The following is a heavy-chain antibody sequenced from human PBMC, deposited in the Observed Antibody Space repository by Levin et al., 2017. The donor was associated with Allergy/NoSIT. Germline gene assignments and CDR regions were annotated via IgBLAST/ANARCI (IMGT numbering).Heavy chain of an antibody. CDR1: GFTFSSYA. D-gene: IGHD6-13*01. V-gene: IGHV3-23*01. CDR2: ISGSGGST. Sequence: GGSLRLSCAASGFTFSSYAMSWVRQAPGKGLEWVSAISGSGGSTYYADSVKGRFTISRDNSKNTLYLQMNSLRAEDTAVYYCAKVARSIAAADYYYGMDGWGQGTTVTVSS. CDR3: AKVARSIAAADYYYGMDG. J-gene: IGHJ6*02.